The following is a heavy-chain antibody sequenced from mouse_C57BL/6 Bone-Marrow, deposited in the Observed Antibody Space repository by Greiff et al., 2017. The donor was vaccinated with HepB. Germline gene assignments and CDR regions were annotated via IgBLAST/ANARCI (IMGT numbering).Heavy chain of an antibody. CDR2: IYPGDGDT. J-gene: IGHJ2*01. V-gene: IGHV1-82*01. Sequence: VKLMESGPELVKPGASVKISCKASGYAFSSSWMNWVKQRPGKGLEWIGRIYPGDGDTNYNGKFKGKATLTADKSSSTAYMQLSSLTSEDSAVYFCARGDYYGSRNFDYWGQGTTLTVSS. CDR1: GYAFSSSW. D-gene: IGHD1-1*01. CDR3: ARGDYYGSRNFDY.